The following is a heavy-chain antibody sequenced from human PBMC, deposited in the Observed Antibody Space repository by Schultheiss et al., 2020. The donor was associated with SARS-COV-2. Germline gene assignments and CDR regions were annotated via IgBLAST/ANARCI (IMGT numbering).Heavy chain of an antibody. CDR3: ARGGLGGGDASDY. Sequence: GGSLRLSCAASGFTFSSYAMSWVRQAPGKGLEWVAVISYDGSNKYYADSVKGRFTISRDNAKNSLYLQMNSLRAEDTAVYYCARGGLGGGDASDYWGQGTLVTVSS. CDR1: GFTFSSYA. D-gene: IGHD2-21*02. CDR2: ISYDGSNK. V-gene: IGHV3-30-3*01. J-gene: IGHJ4*02.